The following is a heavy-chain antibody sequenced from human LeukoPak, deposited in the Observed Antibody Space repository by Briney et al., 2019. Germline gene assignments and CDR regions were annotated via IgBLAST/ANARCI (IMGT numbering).Heavy chain of an antibody. Sequence: GESLKISCKASGYSFASYWIGWVRQMSGKGLEWMAIVHPNDASTRYSPSFQGQVTISADKSISTAYLQWSTLKASDTAIYYCARHNNWGFDYWDRGTLLTVSS. V-gene: IGHV5-51*01. CDR3: ARHNNWGFDY. CDR1: GYSFASYW. J-gene: IGHJ4*02. CDR2: VHPNDAST. D-gene: IGHD7-27*01.